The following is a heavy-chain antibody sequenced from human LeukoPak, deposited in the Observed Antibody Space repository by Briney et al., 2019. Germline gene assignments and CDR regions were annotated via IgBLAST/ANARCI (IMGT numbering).Heavy chain of an antibody. CDR3: ARPYCSGGSCYRWFDP. J-gene: IGHJ5*02. CDR1: GYTFTRYY. V-gene: IGHV1-2*02. CDR2: INPNSGGT. Sequence: ASVKVSCKASGYTFTRYYMHWVRQAPGQGLEWMGWINPNSGGTNYAQKFQGRVTMTRDTSISTAYMELSRLRSDDTAVYYCARPYCSGGSCYRWFDPWGQGTLVTVSS. D-gene: IGHD2-15*01.